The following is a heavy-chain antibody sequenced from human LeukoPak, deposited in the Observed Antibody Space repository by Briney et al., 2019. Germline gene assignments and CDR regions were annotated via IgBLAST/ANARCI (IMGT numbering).Heavy chain of an antibody. CDR2: IKEDGTET. J-gene: IGHJ4*02. D-gene: IGHD5-24*01. CDR3: AKEGRSLQTY. CDR1: GFTFRTYA. Sequence: GGSLRLSCAASGFTFRTYAMHWVRLAPGKGLEWVANIKEDGTETYYVDSVKGRFTISRDNAKNSLYLQMNSLRVEDTAVYYCAKEGRSLQTYWGQGTLVTVSS. V-gene: IGHV3-7*03.